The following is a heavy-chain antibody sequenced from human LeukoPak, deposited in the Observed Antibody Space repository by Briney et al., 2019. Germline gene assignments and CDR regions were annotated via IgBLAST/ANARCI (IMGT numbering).Heavy chain of an antibody. CDR3: ARAQDFSDSSGPNYLDF. V-gene: IGHV4-39*07. CDR2: IYYSGSA. D-gene: IGHD3-22*01. Sequence: SETLSLTCTVSGDSISSSSYYWGWIRQPPGKGLEWIGSIYYSGSAHYNPSLKSRVTISVDTSKNQFSLKLLSVTAADTAVYYCARAQDFSDSSGPNYLDFWGQGILVTVSS. J-gene: IGHJ4*02. CDR1: GDSISSSSYY.